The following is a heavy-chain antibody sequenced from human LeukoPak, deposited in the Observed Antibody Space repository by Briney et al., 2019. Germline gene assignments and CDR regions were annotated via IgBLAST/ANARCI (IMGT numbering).Heavy chain of an antibody. Sequence: GASVKVSCKVSGYTLTELSMHWVRQAPGKGLEWMGGFDPEDGETIYAQKFQGRVTMTEDTSTDTAYMELSSLRSEDTAVYYCATGGAAAGTNCYYYYYMDVWGKGTTVTVSS. CDR2: FDPEDGET. CDR3: ATGGAAAGTNCYYYYYMDV. J-gene: IGHJ6*03. V-gene: IGHV1-24*01. D-gene: IGHD6-13*01. CDR1: GYTLTELS.